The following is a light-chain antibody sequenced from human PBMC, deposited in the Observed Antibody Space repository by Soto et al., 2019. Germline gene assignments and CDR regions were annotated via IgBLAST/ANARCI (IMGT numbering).Light chain of an antibody. Sequence: QSALTQPPSASGSPGQSVSISCTGTSSDVGGYNYVSWYQQHPGKAPKLLIYEVTKRPSGVPDRFSGSKSGNTASLTVSGLQAEDKADYYCSSSAGSNSFYVFGTGTKLTVL. V-gene: IGLV2-8*01. CDR1: SSDVGGYNY. CDR2: EVT. J-gene: IGLJ1*01. CDR3: SSSAGSNSFYV.